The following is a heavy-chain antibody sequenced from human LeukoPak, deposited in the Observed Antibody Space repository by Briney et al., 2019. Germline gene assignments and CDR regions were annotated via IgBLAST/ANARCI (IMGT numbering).Heavy chain of an antibody. V-gene: IGHV4-59*01. J-gene: IGHJ3*02. Sequence: SETLSLTCAVYGGSFSGYYWGWIRQPPGKGLEWIGYIYYSGSTNYNPSLKSRVTISVDTSKNQFSLKLSSVTAADTAVYYCARRMSYDAFDIWGQGTMVTVSS. CDR1: GGSFSGYY. CDR3: ARRMSYDAFDI. CDR2: IYYSGST. D-gene: IGHD2-8*01.